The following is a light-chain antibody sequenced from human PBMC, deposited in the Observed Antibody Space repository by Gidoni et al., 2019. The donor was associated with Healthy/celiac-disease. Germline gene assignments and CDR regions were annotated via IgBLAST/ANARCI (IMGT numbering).Light chain of an antibody. J-gene: IGKJ2*01. CDR2: AAS. Sequence: DIQMTQPPSSLSASVGDRVTITCRASQSISSYLHWYQQKPGKAPKLLIYAASSLQSGVPSRFSGSGSGTDFTLTISSLQPEDFATYYCQQSYSTPPAFGQGTKLEIK. CDR3: QQSYSTPPA. V-gene: IGKV1-39*01. CDR1: QSISSY.